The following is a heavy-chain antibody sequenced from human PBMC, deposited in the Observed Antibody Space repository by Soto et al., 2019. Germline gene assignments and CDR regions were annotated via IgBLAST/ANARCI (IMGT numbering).Heavy chain of an antibody. CDR3: SRDRCSSTSCHRAYYGMDV. D-gene: IGHD2-2*02. V-gene: IGHV3-11*06. Sequence: GGSLRLSCAASGFTFSDYYMSWLRQAPGKGLEWVSYISSISSYTNYADSVKGRFTISRDNAKNSLYLQMNSLRAEDTAVYYCSRDRCSSTSCHRAYYGMDVWGQGTTVTVSS. CDR1: GFTFSDYY. J-gene: IGHJ6*02. CDR2: ISSISSYT.